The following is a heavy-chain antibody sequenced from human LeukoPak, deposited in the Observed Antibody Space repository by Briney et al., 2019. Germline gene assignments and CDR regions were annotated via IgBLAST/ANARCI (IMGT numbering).Heavy chain of an antibody. Sequence: PGGSLRLSCAASGFTFSNAWMSWVRQAPGKGLEWVGRIKSKTDGGTTDYAAPVKGRFTISRDDSKNTLYLQMNSLRAADTAVYYCARFLGIGGAFDIWGQGTMVTVSS. CDR2: IKSKTDGGTT. D-gene: IGHD7-27*01. V-gene: IGHV3-15*01. J-gene: IGHJ3*02. CDR3: ARFLGIGGAFDI. CDR1: GFTFSNAW.